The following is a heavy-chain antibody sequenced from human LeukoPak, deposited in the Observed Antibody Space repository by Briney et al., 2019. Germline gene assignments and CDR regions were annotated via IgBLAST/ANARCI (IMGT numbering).Heavy chain of an antibody. V-gene: IGHV3-23*01. D-gene: IGHD3-10*01. CDR2: ISGSGGST. CDR1: GFTLSSYA. J-gene: IGHJ4*02. CDR3: ASRADYYGSGRPDY. Sequence: GGSLRLSCAASGFTLSSYAMSWVRQAPGKGLEWVSAISGSGGSTYYADSVKGRFTISRDNSKNTLYLQMNSLRAEDTAVYYCASRADYYGSGRPDYWGQGTLVTVSS.